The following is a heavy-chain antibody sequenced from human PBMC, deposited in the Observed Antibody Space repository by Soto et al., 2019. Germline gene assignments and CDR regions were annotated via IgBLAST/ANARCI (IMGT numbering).Heavy chain of an antibody. D-gene: IGHD1-1*01. V-gene: IGHV1-3*01. CDR2: INPGNGNT. Sequence: QVHLVQSGAEVKKPGASVKVSCEASGYTFTTFPIHWVRQAPGQRLEWMGWINPGNGNTEYSQKFQDRVTITRVTSASTAYLELSSLRSEDTAVYYCASRPGLEGGPFYFWGQGTLVTVTS. CDR3: ASRPGLEGGPFYF. J-gene: IGHJ4*02. CDR1: GYTFTTFP.